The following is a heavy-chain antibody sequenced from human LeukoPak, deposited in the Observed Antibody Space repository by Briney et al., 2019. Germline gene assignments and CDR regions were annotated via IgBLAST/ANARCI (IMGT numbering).Heavy chain of an antibody. CDR3: ARLKYYYDSSGYPLDY. J-gene: IGHJ4*02. V-gene: IGHV4-59*08. D-gene: IGHD3-22*01. CDR1: GGSISSYY. Sequence: SETLSLTCTVSGGSISSYYWSWIRQPPGQGLEWIGYIYYSGSTNYNPSLKSRVTISVDTSKNQFSLKLSSVTAADTAVYYCARLKYYYDSSGYPLDYWGQGTLVTVSS. CDR2: IYYSGST.